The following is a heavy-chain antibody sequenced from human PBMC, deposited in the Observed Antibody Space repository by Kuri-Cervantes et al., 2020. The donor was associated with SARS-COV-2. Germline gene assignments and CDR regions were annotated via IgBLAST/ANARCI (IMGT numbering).Heavy chain of an antibody. J-gene: IGHJ3*02. CDR2: ISGSGGST. D-gene: IGHD3-22*01. CDR1: GFTFSSYA. CDR3: ARGIVVGAGAFDI. V-gene: IGHV3-23*01. Sequence: GESLKISCAASGFTFSSYAMSWVRQAPGKGLEWVSAISGSGGSTYYADSVKGRFTISRDNPKNTLYLQMNSLRDEDTAVYYCARGIVVGAGAFDIWGQGTMVTVSS.